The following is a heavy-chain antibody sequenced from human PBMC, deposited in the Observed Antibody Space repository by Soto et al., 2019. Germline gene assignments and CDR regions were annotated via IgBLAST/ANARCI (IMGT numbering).Heavy chain of an antibody. D-gene: IGHD1-26*01. CDR3: ARREIQGPIDY. CDR1: GYSISSSNW. J-gene: IGHJ4*02. Sequence: QVQLQESGPGLVKPSDTLSLTCAVSGYSISSSNWRGWIRQPPLKGLEWIGYIYYSGTTYYNPSLKSRVTMSVDTSKNQFSLKLTSVTAVDSAVYYCARREIQGPIDYWGQGTLVTVSS. CDR2: IYYSGTT. V-gene: IGHV4-28*01.